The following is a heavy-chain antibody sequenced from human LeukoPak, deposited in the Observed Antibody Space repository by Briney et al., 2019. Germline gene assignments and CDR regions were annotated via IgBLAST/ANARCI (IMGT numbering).Heavy chain of an antibody. CDR2: IGPTGTDR. J-gene: IGHJ4*02. D-gene: IGHD1-14*01. Sequence: GGSLRLSCAASGFTFSSCGFNWVRKAPGKGLEWVSSIGPTGTDRYYADSVRGRFTISRDNAKNSMYLQMDSLRNEDTAVYYCATETIGRHYDYWGQGTLLTVSS. V-gene: IGHV3-21*01. CDR3: ATETIGRHYDY. CDR1: GFTFSSCG.